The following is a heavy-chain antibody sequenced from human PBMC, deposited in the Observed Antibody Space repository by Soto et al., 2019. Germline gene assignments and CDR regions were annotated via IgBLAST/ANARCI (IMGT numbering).Heavy chain of an antibody. CDR1: GFTVSVNL. CDR2: ISGSGGST. V-gene: IGHV3-23*01. D-gene: IGHD6-13*01. J-gene: IGHJ4*02. CDR3: AYSSTPFDY. Sequence: GGSLRLSCAASGFTVSVNLMNWVRQGSGKGLEWVSAISGSGGSTYYADSVKGRFTISRDNSKNTLYLQMNSLRAEDTAVYYCAYSSTPFDYWGQGTLVTVSS.